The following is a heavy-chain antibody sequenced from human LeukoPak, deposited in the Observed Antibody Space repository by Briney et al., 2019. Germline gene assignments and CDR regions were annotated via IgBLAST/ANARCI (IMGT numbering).Heavy chain of an antibody. D-gene: IGHD3-10*01. CDR3: AKRDSITMVRGPQARWFDP. CDR1: GFTFSSYA. CDR2: ISGSGGST. J-gene: IGHJ5*02. Sequence: PGGSLRLSCAASGFTFSSYAMSWVRQAPGKGLEWVSAISGSGGSTYYADSVKGRFTISRDNSKNTLYLQMNSLRAEDTAVYYCAKRDSITMVRGPQARWFDPWGQGTLVTVSS. V-gene: IGHV3-23*01.